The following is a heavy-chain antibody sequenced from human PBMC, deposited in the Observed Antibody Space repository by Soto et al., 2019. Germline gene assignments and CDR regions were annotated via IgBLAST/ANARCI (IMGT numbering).Heavy chain of an antibody. V-gene: IGHV1-3*01. J-gene: IGHJ4*02. CDR2: INAGNGNT. D-gene: IGHD2-2*01. CDR3: ARGWGYCSSTSCYSGHIDY. CDR1: GYTFTSYA. Sequence: ALVKVSCKASGYTFTSYAMHWVRQAPGQRLEWMGWINAGNGNTKYSQKFQGRVTITTDTSASTAYMELRSLRSDDTAVYYCARGWGYCSSTSCYSGHIDYWGQGTLVTVSS.